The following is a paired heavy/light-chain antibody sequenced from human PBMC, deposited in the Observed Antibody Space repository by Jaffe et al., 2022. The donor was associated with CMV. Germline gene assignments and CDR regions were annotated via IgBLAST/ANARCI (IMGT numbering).Heavy chain of an antibody. D-gene: IGHD3-10*01. V-gene: IGHV3-53*01. CDR1: GFTVSSNY. Sequence: EVQLVESGGGLIQPGGSLRLSCAASGFTVSSNYMSWVRQAPGKGLEWVSVIYSGGSTYYADSVKGRFTISRDNSKNTLYLQMNSLRAEDTAVYYCARELYYYGSGSYYTGYWYFDLWGRGTLVTVSS. J-gene: IGHJ2*01. CDR2: IYSGGST. CDR3: ARELYYYGSGSYYTGYWYFDL.
Light chain of an antibody. V-gene: IGLV1-40*01. CDR3: QSYDSSLSPHVV. J-gene: IGLJ2*01. Sequence: QSVLTQPPSVSGAPGQRVTISCTGSSSNIGAGYDVHWYQQLPGTAPKLLIYGNSNRPSGVPDRFSGSKSGTSASLAITGLQAEDEADYYCQSYDSSLSPHVVFGGGTKLTVL. CDR1: SSNIGAGYD. CDR2: GNS.